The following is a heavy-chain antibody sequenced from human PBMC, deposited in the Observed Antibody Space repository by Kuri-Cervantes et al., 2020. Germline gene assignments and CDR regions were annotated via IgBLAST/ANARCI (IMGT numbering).Heavy chain of an antibody. Sequence: ASVKVSCKASGYTFTGYYMHWVRQAPGQGLEWMGWINPNSGGTNYAQKFQGWVTMTRDTYISTAYMELSRLRSDDTAVYYCARGTEDIVVVVANEKGVHYYYYYYTDVWGKVTTVTVSS. CDR2: INPNSGGT. D-gene: IGHD2-15*01. CDR3: ARGTEDIVVVVANEKGVHYYYYYYTDV. V-gene: IGHV1-2*04. J-gene: IGHJ6*03. CDR1: GYTFTGYY.